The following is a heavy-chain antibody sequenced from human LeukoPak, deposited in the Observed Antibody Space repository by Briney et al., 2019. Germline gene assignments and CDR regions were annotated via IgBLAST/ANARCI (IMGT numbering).Heavy chain of an antibody. CDR1: GFTFSSYG. CDR3: AKEGYYYDSSGYYYGLGFDY. J-gene: IGHJ4*02. CDR2: ISGSGGST. V-gene: IGHV3-23*01. Sequence: PGGSLRLSCAASGFTFSSYGMSWVRQAPGKGLEWVSGISGSGGSTYYADSVKGRFTISRDNSKNTLYLQMNSLRAEDTAAYYCAKEGYYYDSSGYYYGLGFDYWGQGILVTVSS. D-gene: IGHD3-22*01.